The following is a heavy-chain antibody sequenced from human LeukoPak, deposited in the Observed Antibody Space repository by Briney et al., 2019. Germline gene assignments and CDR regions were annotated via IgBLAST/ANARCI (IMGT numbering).Heavy chain of an antibody. CDR1: GFTFSSYG. D-gene: IGHD1-26*01. V-gene: IGHV3-30*02. CDR3: FESGSYAFDI. J-gene: IGHJ3*02. Sequence: PGGSLRLSCAASGFTFSSYGMHWVRQAPGKGLEWVAFIRYDGSNKYYADSVKGRFTISRDNSKNTLYLQMNGLRAEDTAVYYCFESGSYAFDIWGQGTMVTVSS. CDR2: IRYDGSNK.